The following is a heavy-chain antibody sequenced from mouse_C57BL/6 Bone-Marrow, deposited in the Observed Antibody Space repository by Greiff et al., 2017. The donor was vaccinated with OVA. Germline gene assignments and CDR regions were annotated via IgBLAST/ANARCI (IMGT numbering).Heavy chain of an antibody. V-gene: IGHV1-19*01. CDR2: INPYNGGT. CDR3: EEGLRRFAY. D-gene: IGHD2-4*01. Sequence: EVQLQQSGPVLVKPGASVKMSCKASGYTFTDYYMNWVKQSHGKSLEWIGVINPYNGGTSYNQKFKGKATLTVDKSSSTAYMELNSLTSEDSAVYYCEEGLRRFAYWGQGTLVTVSA. J-gene: IGHJ3*01. CDR1: GYTFTDYY.